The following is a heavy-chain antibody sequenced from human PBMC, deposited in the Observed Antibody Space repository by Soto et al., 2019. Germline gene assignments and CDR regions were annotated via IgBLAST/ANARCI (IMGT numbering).Heavy chain of an antibody. J-gene: IGHJ4*02. Sequence: GGSLRLYCAASGFSFSSYGMHWVRQAPGKGLEWVAVIWYDGSNKYYADSVKGRFTISRDNSKNTLYLQMNSLRAEDKAVYYCARGPRDITMVRGVIINQAYFDYWGQGT. CDR1: GFSFSSYG. CDR2: IWYDGSNK. V-gene: IGHV3-33*01. CDR3: ARGPRDITMVRGVIINQAYFDY. D-gene: IGHD3-10*01.